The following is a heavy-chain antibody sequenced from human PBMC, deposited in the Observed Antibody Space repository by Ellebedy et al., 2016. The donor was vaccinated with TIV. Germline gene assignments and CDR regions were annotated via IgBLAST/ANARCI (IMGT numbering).Heavy chain of an antibody. V-gene: IGHV4-4*07. Sequence: SETLSLXXTVSSGSITNYYWSWIRQPAGKGLECIGRISSSGNTNYKSSLKSRVTMSVDTSKNQFSLKLSSVTAADTAVYYCARVASGWYYFDYWGQGALVTVSS. CDR3: ARVASGWYYFDY. CDR2: ISSSGNT. J-gene: IGHJ4*02. CDR1: SGSITNYY. D-gene: IGHD6-19*01.